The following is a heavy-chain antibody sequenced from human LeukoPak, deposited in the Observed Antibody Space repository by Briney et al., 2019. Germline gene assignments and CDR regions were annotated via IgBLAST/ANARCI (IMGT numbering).Heavy chain of an antibody. CDR2: ISSSSSTI. V-gene: IGHV3-48*01. D-gene: IGHD5-18*01. CDR1: GFSFSSYN. Sequence: PGGSLRLSCAASGFSFSSYNMNWVRHAPGKGLEWVSYISSSSSTIYYADSVKGRFTISRDNAKNSLYLQMNSLRAEDTAVYYCAREGIWGTAMVRVYYFDYWGQGTLVTVSS. J-gene: IGHJ4*02. CDR3: AREGIWGTAMVRVYYFDY.